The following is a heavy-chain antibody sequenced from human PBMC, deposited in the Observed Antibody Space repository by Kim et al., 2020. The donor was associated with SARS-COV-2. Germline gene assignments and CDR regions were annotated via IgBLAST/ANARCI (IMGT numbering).Heavy chain of an antibody. CDR3: ARTRGGYDPFTY. D-gene: IGHD5-12*01. Sequence: GVSLRLSCAASGFTFSDYHMSWIRQAPGKGLEWVSSISSSSNYTNYADSVKGRFTISRDNAKNSLYLQMNSLRAEDTAVYYCARTRGGYDPFTYWGHGTLVTVSS. J-gene: IGHJ4*01. CDR2: ISSSSNYT. CDR1: GFTFSDYH. V-gene: IGHV3-11*03.